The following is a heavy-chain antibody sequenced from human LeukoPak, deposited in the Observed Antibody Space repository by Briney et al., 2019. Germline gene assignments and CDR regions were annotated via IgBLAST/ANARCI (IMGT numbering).Heavy chain of an antibody. D-gene: IGHD4-17*01. CDR2: IYYSGST. CDR3: ARDYMTTVTAVDY. J-gene: IGHJ4*02. CDR1: GGSISSSSYY. Sequence: PSETLSLTCTVSGGSISSSSYYWGWIRQPPGKGLEWIGSIYYSGSTYYNPSLKSRVTISVDTSKNQFSLKLSSVTAADTAVYYCARDYMTTVTAVDYWGQGTLVTVSS. V-gene: IGHV4-39*07.